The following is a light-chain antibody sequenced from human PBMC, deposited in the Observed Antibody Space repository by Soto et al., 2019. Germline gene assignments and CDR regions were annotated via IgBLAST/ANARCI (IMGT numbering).Light chain of an antibody. V-gene: IGKV3-15*01. Sequence: EIVMTQSPATLSVSSGERATLSCRASQNLSRNLAWYQQRPGQAPRLLTHGASTRATGVPARFSGSGSETDFALTISSLQSEDIAVYYCQQYDRWPHTFGQGTKLQIK. CDR3: QQYDRWPHT. CDR2: GAS. CDR1: QNLSRN. J-gene: IGKJ2*01.